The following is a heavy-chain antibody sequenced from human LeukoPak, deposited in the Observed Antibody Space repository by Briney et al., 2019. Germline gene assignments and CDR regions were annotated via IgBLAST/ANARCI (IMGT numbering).Heavy chain of an antibody. CDR1: GGTFSSYA. CDR3: ARRKNWFFGAFDI. V-gene: IGHV1-69*05. CDR2: IIPIFGTA. D-gene: IGHD3-9*01. Sequence: GSSVKVSCKASGGTFSSYAISWVRQAPGQGLEWMGRIIPIFGTANYAQKFQGRVTITTDESTSTAYMELSSLRSVDTAVYYCARRKNWFFGAFDIWGQGTMVTVSS. J-gene: IGHJ3*02.